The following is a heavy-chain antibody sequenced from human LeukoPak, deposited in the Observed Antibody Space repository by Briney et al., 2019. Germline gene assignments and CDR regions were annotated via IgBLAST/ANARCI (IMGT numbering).Heavy chain of an antibody. Sequence: PGGSLRLSCAASGFTFSSYAMSWVRRAPGKGLEWVSAISGSGGSTYYAPSVKGRFTISRDTSKNTLYLQMNSLRAEDTAIYYCAKRLSLRFDAFDIWGPGTMVTVSS. D-gene: IGHD3-3*01. CDR1: GFTFSSYA. CDR3: AKRLSLRFDAFDI. J-gene: IGHJ3*02. CDR2: ISGSGGST. V-gene: IGHV3-23*01.